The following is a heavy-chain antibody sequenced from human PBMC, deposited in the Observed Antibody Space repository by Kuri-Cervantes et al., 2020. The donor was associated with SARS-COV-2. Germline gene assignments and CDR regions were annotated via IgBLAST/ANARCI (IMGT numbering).Heavy chain of an antibody. V-gene: IGHV4-34*01. CDR3: VRGPPPRRYNWNYTDRSWFDP. Sequence: GSLRLPCAVYGGSFSGYYWSWLRQPPGKGREWIGEINHRGCTNYNPSLKSRVTISVDTSKNQFYLKLRSVTAADTAVYYCVRGPPPRRYNWNYTDRSWFDPWGQGTLVTVSS. CDR2: INHRGCT. D-gene: IGHD1-7*01. J-gene: IGHJ5*02. CDR1: GGSFSGYY.